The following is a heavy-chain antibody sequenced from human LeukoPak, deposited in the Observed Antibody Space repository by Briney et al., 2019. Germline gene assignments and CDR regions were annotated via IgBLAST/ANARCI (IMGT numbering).Heavy chain of an antibody. CDR2: IRRKVDGGTT. Sequence: GGSLRLSCRRSGFTLGDYFMTCVRHAPGRGREWVGFIRRKVDGGTTQYPGSVKRRFSISRYESKSIAYLQMNSLETEDTAVYYCTRDYGGFDYWGQGTLVTVP. V-gene: IGHV3-49*04. D-gene: IGHD4-23*01. CDR1: GFTLGDYF. CDR3: TRDYGGFDY. J-gene: IGHJ4*02.